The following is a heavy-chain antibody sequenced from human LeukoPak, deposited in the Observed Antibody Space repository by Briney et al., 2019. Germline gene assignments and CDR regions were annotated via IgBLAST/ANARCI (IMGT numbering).Heavy chain of an antibody. CDR3: ANGRRGGGYPDYFDY. Sequence: PGGSLRLSCAASGFTFSSYGMHWVRQAPGKGLEWVAFIRYDGSNKYYADSVKGRFTISRDNSKNTLYLQMNSLRAEDTAVYYCANGRRGGGYPDYFDYWGQGTLVTVSS. J-gene: IGHJ4*02. V-gene: IGHV3-30*02. CDR1: GFTFSSYG. D-gene: IGHD2-15*01. CDR2: IRYDGSNK.